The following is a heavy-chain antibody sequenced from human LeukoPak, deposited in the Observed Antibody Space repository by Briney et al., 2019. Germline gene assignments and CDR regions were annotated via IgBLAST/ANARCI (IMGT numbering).Heavy chain of an antibody. CDR3: ATAIVGATYYYYYYMDV. CDR1: GGTFSSYA. CDR2: IIPIFGTA. Sequence: GASVKVSCKASGGTFSSYAISWVRQAPGQGLEWMGGIIPIFGTANYAQKFQGRVTITADESTSTAYMELSSLRSEDTAVYYCATAIVGATYYYYYYMDVWGKGTTVTVSS. J-gene: IGHJ6*03. V-gene: IGHV1-69*13. D-gene: IGHD1-26*01.